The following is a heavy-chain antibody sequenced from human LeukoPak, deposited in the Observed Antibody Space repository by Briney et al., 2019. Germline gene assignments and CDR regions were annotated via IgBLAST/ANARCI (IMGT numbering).Heavy chain of an antibody. J-gene: IGHJ5*02. CDR2: IYPGDSDT. Sequence: GESLKISCKGSGYSFTSDWSGWVRQLPGKGLEWMGIIYPGDSDTRYSPSFQGQVTISADRSTSTAYLQWSSLQASDTAMYYCARRIVAATDWFDTWGQGTLVTVSS. D-gene: IGHD1-26*01. CDR1: GYSFTSDW. V-gene: IGHV5-51*01. CDR3: ARRIVAATDWFDT.